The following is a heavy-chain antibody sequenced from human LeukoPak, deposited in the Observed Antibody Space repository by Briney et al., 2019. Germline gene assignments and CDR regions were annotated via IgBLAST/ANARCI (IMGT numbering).Heavy chain of an antibody. CDR1: GFTFSSYG. D-gene: IGHD6-19*01. CDR2: ISYDGSNK. V-gene: IGHV3-30*03. CDR3: ARGAYSSGWAYFDH. J-gene: IGHJ4*02. Sequence: GGSLRLSCAASGFTFSSYGMHWVRQAPGKGLEWVAVISYDGSNKYYADSVKGRFTISRDNSKNTLYLQMNSPGAEDTAVYYCARGAYSSGWAYFDHWGQGTLVTVSS.